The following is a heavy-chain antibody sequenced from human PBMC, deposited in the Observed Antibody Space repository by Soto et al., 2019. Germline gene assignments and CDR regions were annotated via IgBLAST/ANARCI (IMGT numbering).Heavy chain of an antibody. Sequence: PSETLSLTCAVSGYSISSAYYWGWIRQPPGKGLEWIGSVYYTGSTDYNPSLKGRVTISVDTSKNQFSLKLSSVTAADTAVYYCAREETGTLLSPPYTTTIAGMDVWGQGTTVTVSS. CDR2: VYYTGST. CDR3: AREETGTLLSPPYTTTIAGMDV. D-gene: IGHD1-1*01. J-gene: IGHJ6*02. V-gene: IGHV4-38-2*02. CDR1: GYSISSAYY.